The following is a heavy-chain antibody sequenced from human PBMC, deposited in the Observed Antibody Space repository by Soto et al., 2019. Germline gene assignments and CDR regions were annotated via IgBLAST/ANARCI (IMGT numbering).Heavy chain of an antibody. CDR2: FDPEDGET. CDR3: ARSGSGSYFCAAFDI. D-gene: IGHD1-26*01. Sequence: ASVKVSCKVSGYTLTELSMHWVRQAPGKGLEWMGGFDPEDGETIYSQKFQGRVTITEDKSTSTAYMELSSLRSEDTAVYYCARSGSGSYFCAAFDIWGQGTMVTVSS. J-gene: IGHJ3*02. CDR1: GYTLTELS. V-gene: IGHV1-24*01.